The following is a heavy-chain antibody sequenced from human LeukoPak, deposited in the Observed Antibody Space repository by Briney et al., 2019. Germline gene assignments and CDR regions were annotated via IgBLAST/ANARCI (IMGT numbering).Heavy chain of an antibody. D-gene: IGHD5-18*01. CDR1: GFTFSSYE. CDR2: ISSSGSTI. Sequence: PGGSLRLSCAASGFTFSSYEMNWVRQAPGKGLEWVSYISSSGSTIYYAGSVKGRFTISRDNAKNSLYLQMNSLRAEDTAVYYCAREGVQLWADAFDIWGQGTMVTVSS. J-gene: IGHJ3*02. V-gene: IGHV3-48*03. CDR3: AREGVQLWADAFDI.